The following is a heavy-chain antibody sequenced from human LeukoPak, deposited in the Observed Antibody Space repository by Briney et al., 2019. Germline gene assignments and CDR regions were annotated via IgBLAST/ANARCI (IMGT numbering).Heavy chain of an antibody. CDR3: ARHYDILTGYDY. D-gene: IGHD3-9*01. CDR2: IYYSGST. CDR1: GGSISSSSYY. J-gene: IGHJ4*02. Sequence: NPSETLSLTCTVSGGSISSSSYYWGWIRQPPGKGLEWIGSIYYSGSTYYNPSLKSRVTISVDTSKNQFSLKLSSVTAADTAVYYCARHYDILTGYDYWGQGTLVTVSS. V-gene: IGHV4-39*01.